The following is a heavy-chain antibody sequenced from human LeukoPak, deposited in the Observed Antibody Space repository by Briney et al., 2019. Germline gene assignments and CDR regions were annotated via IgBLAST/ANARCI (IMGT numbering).Heavy chain of an antibody. CDR1: GFTFSSYW. CDR2: INSDGSST. J-gene: IGHJ3*02. D-gene: IGHD3-22*01. CDR3: ARVLRYDNSGHDSFDI. Sequence: GGSLRLSCAASGFTFSSYWMHWVRQAPGKGLVWVSRINSDGSSTSYADSVKGRFTISRDNAENSLYLQMNSLRAEDTAVYYCARVLRYDNSGHDSFDIWGQGTMVIVSS. V-gene: IGHV3-74*01.